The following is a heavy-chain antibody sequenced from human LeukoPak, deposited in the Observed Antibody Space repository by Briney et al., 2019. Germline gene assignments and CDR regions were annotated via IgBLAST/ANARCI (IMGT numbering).Heavy chain of an antibody. CDR1: GGSISSYY. CDR3: ARHSQINYDILTGYLLSSPFDY. CDR2: IYYSGST. V-gene: IGHV4-59*08. D-gene: IGHD3-9*01. Sequence: SETLSLTCTVSGGSISSYYWSWIRQPPGKGLEWIGYIYYSGSTNYNPSLKSRVTISVYTSKNQFSLKLSSVTAADTAVYYCARHSQINYDILTGYLLSSPFDYWGQGTLVTVSS. J-gene: IGHJ4*02.